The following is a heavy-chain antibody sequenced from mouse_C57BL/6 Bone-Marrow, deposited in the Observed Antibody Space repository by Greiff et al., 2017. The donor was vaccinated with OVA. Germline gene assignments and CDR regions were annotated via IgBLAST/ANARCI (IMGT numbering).Heavy chain of an antibody. CDR1: GYTFTSYW. Sequence: QVQLQQPGAELVKPGASVKLSCKASGYTFTSYWMHWVKQRPGQGLEWIGMIHPNSGSTNYNEKFKSKATLTVDKSSSTAYMQLSSLTSEDSAVYYCARLGRDDYQYYYAMDYWGQGTSVTVSS. J-gene: IGHJ4*01. CDR2: IHPNSGST. V-gene: IGHV1-64*01. CDR3: ARLGRDDYQYYYAMDY. D-gene: IGHD2-4*01.